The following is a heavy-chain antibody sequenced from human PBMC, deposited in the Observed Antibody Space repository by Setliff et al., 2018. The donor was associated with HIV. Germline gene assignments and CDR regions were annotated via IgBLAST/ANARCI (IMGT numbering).Heavy chain of an antibody. CDR2: IWYDGSNK. Sequence: AGGSLRLSCAASGFTFSSYGMHWVRQAPGKGLEWVAVIWYDGSNKYYADSVKGRFTISRDNSKNTLYLQMNSLRAEDTAVYYCAKDNEGSSWYFRDYYYYMDVWGKGATVTVSS. CDR3: AKDNEGSSWYFRDYYYYMDV. CDR1: GFTFSSYG. D-gene: IGHD6-13*01. V-gene: IGHV3-33*06. J-gene: IGHJ6*03.